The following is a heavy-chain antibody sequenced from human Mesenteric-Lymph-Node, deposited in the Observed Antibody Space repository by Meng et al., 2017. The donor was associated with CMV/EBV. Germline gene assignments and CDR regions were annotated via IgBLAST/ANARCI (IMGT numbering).Heavy chain of an antibody. CDR2: ISSSSSYI. Sequence: GESLKISCAASGFTFSSYSMNWVRQAPGKGLEWVSSISSSSSYIYYADSVKGRFTISRGNAKNSLYLQMNSLRAEDTAVYYCARGPLPRYYYYGMDVWGQGTTVTVSS. CDR3: ARGPLPRYYYYGMDV. CDR1: GFTFSSYS. J-gene: IGHJ6*02. V-gene: IGHV3-21*01.